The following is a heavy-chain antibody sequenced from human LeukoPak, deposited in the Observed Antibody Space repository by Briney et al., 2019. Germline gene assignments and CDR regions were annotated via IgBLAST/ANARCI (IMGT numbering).Heavy chain of an antibody. J-gene: IGHJ4*02. V-gene: IGHV3-66*01. CDR2: IYSGGST. CDR1: GFTVSSNY. D-gene: IGHD2-2*01. CDR3: ARVRSTPLYYFDY. Sequence: GSLRLSCAASGFTVSSNYMSWVRQAPGKGLEWVSVIYSGGSTYYADSVKGRFTISRDNSKNTLYLQMNSLRAEDTAVYYCARVRSTPLYYFDYWGQGTLVTVSS.